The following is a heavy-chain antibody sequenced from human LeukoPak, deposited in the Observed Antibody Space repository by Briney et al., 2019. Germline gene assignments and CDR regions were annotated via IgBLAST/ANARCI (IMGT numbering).Heavy chain of an antibody. CDR2: IYYSGST. CDR3: ARGLRITIFGVVKTGFDP. J-gene: IGHJ5*02. D-gene: IGHD3-3*01. CDR1: GGSISSYY. V-gene: IGHV4-59*12. Sequence: SETLSLTCTVSGGSISSYYWSWIRQPPGKGLEWIGYIYYSGSTNYNPSLKSRVTISVDTSKNQFSLKLSSVTAADTAVYYCARGLRITIFGVVKTGFDPWGQGTLVTVSS.